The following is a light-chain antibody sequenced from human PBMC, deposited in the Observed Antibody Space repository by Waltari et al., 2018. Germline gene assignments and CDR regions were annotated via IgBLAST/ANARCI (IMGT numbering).Light chain of an antibody. CDR2: DVT. J-gene: IGLJ3*02. V-gene: IGLV2-11*01. Sequence: HSALTQPRSVSGSPGQSVTISCTGTSSDVGGYNYVSWYQQRPGTVPKLMIYDVTNRPSGVPERCSGSKSGNTASLTISGLQADDEADYYCWSDAGSYEWVFGGGTKLTVL. CDR3: WSDAGSYEWV. CDR1: SSDVGGYNY.